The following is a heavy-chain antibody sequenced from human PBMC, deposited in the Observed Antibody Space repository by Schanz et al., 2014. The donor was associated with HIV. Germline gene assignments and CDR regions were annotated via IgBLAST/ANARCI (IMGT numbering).Heavy chain of an antibody. D-gene: IGHD2-2*01. V-gene: IGHV3-23*01. J-gene: IGHJ4*02. CDR1: GFTFSSLG. CDR3: AKSTWVDN. CDR2: ISEFGGIA. Sequence: EVQLLESGGCLVQPGGSLRLSCAASGFTFSSLGMSWVRQAPGEGLEWVSGISEFGGIAWYADSVKGRFTISRDNSKNPLYLQMDSMRAEDTALYFCAKSTWVDNCGQGTLVTVSS.